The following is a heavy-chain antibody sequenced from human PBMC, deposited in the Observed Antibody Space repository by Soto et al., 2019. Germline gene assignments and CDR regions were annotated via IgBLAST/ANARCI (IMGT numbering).Heavy chain of an antibody. CDR2: ISGSGGST. D-gene: IGHD2-2*01. Sequence: GGSLRLSCAASGFTFSSYAMSWVRQAPGKGLEWVSAISGSGGSTYYADSVKGRFTISRDNSKNTLYLQMNSLRAEDTAVYYCANSLDCSSTSCYADYYYHYMDVWGKGTTVTVSS. V-gene: IGHV3-23*01. CDR1: GFTFSSYA. J-gene: IGHJ6*03. CDR3: ANSLDCSSTSCYADYYYHYMDV.